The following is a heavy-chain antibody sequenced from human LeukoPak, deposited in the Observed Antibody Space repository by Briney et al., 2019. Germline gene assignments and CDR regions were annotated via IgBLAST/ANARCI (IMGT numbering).Heavy chain of an antibody. J-gene: IGHJ6*03. CDR1: GYTFTSYD. CDR3: ARGRGYQQLANYYMDV. D-gene: IGHD2-2*01. CDR2: MNPNSGNT. V-gene: IGHV1-8*03. Sequence: ASVKVSCKASGYTFTSYDINWVRQATGQGLEWMGWMNPNSGNTGYAQKFQGRVTITRNTSISTAYMELSSLRSEDTAVYYCARGRGYQQLANYYMDVWGKGTTVTVSS.